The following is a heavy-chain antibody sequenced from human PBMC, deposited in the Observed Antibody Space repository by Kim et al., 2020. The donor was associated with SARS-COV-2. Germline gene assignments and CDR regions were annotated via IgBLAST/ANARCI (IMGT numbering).Heavy chain of an antibody. D-gene: IGHD6-6*01. CDR1: GFTFSSYS. Sequence: GGSLRLSCAASGFTFSSYSMNWVRQAPGKGLEWVSSISSSSSYIYYADSVKGRFTISRANAKNSLYLQMNSLRAEDTAVYYCARDRGSSSGLVGYWGQGTLGTVSS. J-gene: IGHJ4*02. V-gene: IGHV3-21*06. CDR3: ARDRGSSSGLVGY. CDR2: ISSSSSYI.